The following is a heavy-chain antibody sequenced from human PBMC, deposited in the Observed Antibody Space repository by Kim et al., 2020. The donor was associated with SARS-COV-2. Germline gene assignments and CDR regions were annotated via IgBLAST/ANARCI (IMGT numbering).Heavy chain of an antibody. D-gene: IGHD6-25*01. CDR1: GGSFSGYY. J-gene: IGHJ5*02. V-gene: IGHV4-34*01. CDR2: INHSGST. Sequence: ETLSLTCAVYGGSFSGYYWSWIRQPPGKGLEWIGEINHSGSTNYNPSLKSRVTISVDTSKNQFSLKLSSVTAADTAVYYCARKAALGGHSPNSFGIDPWGQGTLVTVSS. CDR3: ARKAALGGHSPNSFGIDP.